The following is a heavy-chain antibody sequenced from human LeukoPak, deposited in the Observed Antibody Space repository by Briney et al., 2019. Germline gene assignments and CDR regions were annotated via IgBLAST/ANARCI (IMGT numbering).Heavy chain of an antibody. J-gene: IGHJ4*02. CDR1: GFTFSGSA. CDR2: IRTKPNSYAT. V-gene: IGHV3-73*01. CDR3: TRPGYSGYDRDY. Sequence: GGSLRLSCAASGFTFSGSAMHWVRQASGKGLEWVGRIRTKPNSYATTYAASVKGRFTISRDDSKNTAYLQMNSLKTEDTAVYYCTRPGYSGYDRDYWGQGTLVTVPP. D-gene: IGHD5-12*01.